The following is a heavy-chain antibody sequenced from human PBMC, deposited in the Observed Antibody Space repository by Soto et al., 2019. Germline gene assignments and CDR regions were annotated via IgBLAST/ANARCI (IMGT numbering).Heavy chain of an antibody. CDR3: AKGPLWFGELPAPSA. D-gene: IGHD3-10*01. J-gene: IGHJ5*02. CDR1: GFTFSSYG. V-gene: IGHV3-30*18. CDR2: ISYDGSNK. Sequence: QVQLVESGGGVVQPGRSLRLSCAASGFTFSSYGMHWVRQAPGKGLEWVAVISYDGSNKYYADSVKGRFTISRDNSKNTLYLQMNSLRAEDTAVYYCAKGPLWFGELPAPSAWGQGTLVTVSS.